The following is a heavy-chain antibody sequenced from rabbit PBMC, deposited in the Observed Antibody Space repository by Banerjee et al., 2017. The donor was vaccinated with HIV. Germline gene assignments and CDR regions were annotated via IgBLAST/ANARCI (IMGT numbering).Heavy chain of an antibody. CDR1: GFSFSNKAV. CDR3: ARDTGSSFSTYGMDL. V-gene: IGHV1S45*01. Sequence: QEQLEESGGDLVKPEGSLTLTCTASGFSFSNKAVMCWVRQAPGKGLEWIACIDTGSRDFTYYASWAKGRFTISKTSSTTVPLQMTSLTVADTATYFCARDTGSSFSTYGMDLWGPGTLVTVS. CDR2: IDTGSRDFT. J-gene: IGHJ6*01. D-gene: IGHD8-1*01.